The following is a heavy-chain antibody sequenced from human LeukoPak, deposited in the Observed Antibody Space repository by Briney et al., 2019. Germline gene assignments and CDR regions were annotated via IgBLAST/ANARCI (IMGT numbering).Heavy chain of an antibody. J-gene: IGHJ4*02. CDR2: IGTTGDT. CDR1: GFTFSSYD. V-gene: IGHV3-13*01. Sequence: PGGSLRLSCAASGFTFSSYDMHWVRQATGKGLEWVSAIGTTGDTYYPGSMKGRFTISRENAKNSLYLQMNTLRAGDTAVFYCARGRNGYFDYWGQGTLVTVSS. D-gene: IGHD1-1*01. CDR3: ARGRNGYFDY.